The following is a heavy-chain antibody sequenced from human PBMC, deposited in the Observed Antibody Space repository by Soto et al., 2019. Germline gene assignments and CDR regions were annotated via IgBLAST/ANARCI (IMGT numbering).Heavy chain of an antibody. Sequence: VSVKVSCKASGYTFTSYAMHWVRQAPGQRLEWMGWINAGNGNTKYSQKFQGRVTITRDTSASTAYMELSSLRSEDTAVYYCARYYDFWSGLIDYWGQGTLVTVSS. J-gene: IGHJ4*02. CDR1: GYTFTSYA. V-gene: IGHV1-3*01. CDR2: INAGNGNT. CDR3: ARYYDFWSGLIDY. D-gene: IGHD3-3*01.